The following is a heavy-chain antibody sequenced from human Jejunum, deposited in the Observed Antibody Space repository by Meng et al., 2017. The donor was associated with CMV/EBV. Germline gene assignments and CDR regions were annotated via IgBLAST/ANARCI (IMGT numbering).Heavy chain of an antibody. D-gene: IGHD5-12*01. CDR3: VKALGVASTF. CDR2: INTHSGDA. J-gene: IGHJ4*02. Sequence: VSCKASGYTFTGFYIPWVRQAPGPGLEWMGRINTHSGDANYAQKFQGRVTMTRDTSISTAYLDLSRLKSDDTAVYYCVKALGVASTFWGQGTLVTVSS. CDR1: GYTFTGFY. V-gene: IGHV1-2*06.